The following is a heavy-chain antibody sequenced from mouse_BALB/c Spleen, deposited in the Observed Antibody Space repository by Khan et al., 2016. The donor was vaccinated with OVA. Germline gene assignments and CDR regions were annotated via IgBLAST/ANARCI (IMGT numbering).Heavy chain of an antibody. D-gene: IGHD2-13*01. CDR2: IYPFNDDT. J-gene: IGHJ3*01. CDR1: GYTFTSYV. CDR3: SPVGTDYVSFAY. V-gene: IGHV1S136*01. Sequence: EVQLQQSGPELVKPGASVKMSCKASGYTFTSYVMHWVKQKPGLGLEWIGYIYPFNDDTKYNEKFKGKATLTSDRSSSTAYMELSSLTSEDSAVYYCSPVGTDYVSFAYWGQGTLVTVS.